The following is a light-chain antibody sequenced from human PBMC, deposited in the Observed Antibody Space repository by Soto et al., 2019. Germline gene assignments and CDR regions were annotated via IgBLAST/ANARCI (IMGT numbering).Light chain of an antibody. CDR3: QQSYATPYT. Sequence: DIQMTQSPSSLSASVGDRFTITCRASQSISSYLNWYQQKPGKAPKLLIYAAFSLQSGVPSRFSGSGSATDFTLTISSLQPEDFATYFCQQSYATPYTFGQGTRREIK. CDR2: AAF. CDR1: QSISSY. J-gene: IGKJ5*01. V-gene: IGKV1-39*01.